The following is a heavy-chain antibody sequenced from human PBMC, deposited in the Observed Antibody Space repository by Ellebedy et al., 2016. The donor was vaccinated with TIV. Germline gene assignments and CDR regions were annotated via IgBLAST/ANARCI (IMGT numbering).Heavy chain of an antibody. CDR1: GFTFSSYA. CDR3: ARDRAVAGMIDY. V-gene: IGHV3-30-3*01. CDR2: ISYDGSNK. J-gene: IGHJ4*02. D-gene: IGHD6-19*01. Sequence: PGGSLRLSCAASGFTFSSYAMHWVRQAPGKGLEWVAVISYDGSNKYYADSVKGRFTISRDNSKNTLYLQMNSLRAEDTAVYYCARDRAVAGMIDYWGQGTLVTVSS.